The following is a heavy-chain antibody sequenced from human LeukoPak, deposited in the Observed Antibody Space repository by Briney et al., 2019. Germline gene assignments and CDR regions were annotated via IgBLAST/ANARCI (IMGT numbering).Heavy chain of an antibody. V-gene: IGHV4-4*07. Sequence: SETLSLTCTVSGGSISSYYWSWIRQSAGKGLEWIGRIYSSGSTNYHPSLKSRVTISVDTSKNQFSLKLSSVTAADTAVYYCASGNPYYDSSGYYDYWGQGTLVTVSS. CDR2: IYSSGST. D-gene: IGHD3-22*01. CDR3: ASGNPYYDSSGYYDY. CDR1: GGSISSYY. J-gene: IGHJ4*02.